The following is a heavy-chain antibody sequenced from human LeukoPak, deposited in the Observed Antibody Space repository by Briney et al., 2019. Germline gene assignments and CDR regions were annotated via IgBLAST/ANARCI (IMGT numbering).Heavy chain of an antibody. CDR2: IYAGNGNT. D-gene: IGHD6-19*01. CDR3: ARDDSGWYSYAFDV. CDR1: GYTFTTYA. Sequence: GASVKVSCKASGYTFTTYAMHWVRQAPGQRLEWMGRIYAGNGNTKYSQKFQGRVTITRDTAASTVYMELSSLRSEDTAVYYCARDDSGWYSYAFDVWGQGTRVTVSS. J-gene: IGHJ3*01. V-gene: IGHV1-3*01.